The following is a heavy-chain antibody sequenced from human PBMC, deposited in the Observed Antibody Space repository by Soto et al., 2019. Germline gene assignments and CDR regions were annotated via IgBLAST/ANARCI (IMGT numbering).Heavy chain of an antibody. J-gene: IGHJ4*02. CDR1: GFTFTSSA. CDR2: IVVGSGNT. V-gene: IGHV1-58*01. CDR3: AVSLAVAGITNFDY. Sequence: SVKVSCKASGFTFTSSAVQWVRQARGQRLEGIGWIVVGSGNTNYAQKFQERVTITRDMSTSTAYMELSSLRSEDTAVYYCAVSLAVAGITNFDYWGQGTLVTVSS. D-gene: IGHD6-19*01.